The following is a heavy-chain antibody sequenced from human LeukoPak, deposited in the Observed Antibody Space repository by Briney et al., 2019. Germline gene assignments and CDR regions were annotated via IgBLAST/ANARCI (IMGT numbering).Heavy chain of an antibody. V-gene: IGHV3-53*01. CDR3: ARGTVTRLYYYYGMDV. D-gene: IGHD4-17*01. J-gene: IGHJ6*02. CDR1: GFTVSSNY. Sequence: GGSLRLSCAASGFTVSSNYMSWVRQAPGKGLEWVSVIYSGGSTYYADSVKGRFTISRDNSKNTLYLQMNSLRAEDTAVYYCARGTVTRLYYYYGMDVWGQGTTVTVSS. CDR2: IYSGGST.